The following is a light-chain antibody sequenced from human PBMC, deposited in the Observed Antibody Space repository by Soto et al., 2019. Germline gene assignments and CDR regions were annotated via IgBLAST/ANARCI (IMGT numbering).Light chain of an antibody. V-gene: IGKV1-9*01. J-gene: IGKJ1*01. CDR2: AAS. CDR1: QAISSY. CDR3: QQYNSYWT. Sequence: DIQLTQAPSFLSASAGDRVSITCRASQAISSYLAWYQQKPGRAPKLLIYAASTLQSGVPSRFSGSGSGTEFTLTISSLQPDDFATYYCQQYNSYWTFGQGTRWIS.